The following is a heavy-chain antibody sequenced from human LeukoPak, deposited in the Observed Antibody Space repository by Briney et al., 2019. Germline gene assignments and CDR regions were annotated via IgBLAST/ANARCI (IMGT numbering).Heavy chain of an antibody. D-gene: IGHD6-13*01. J-gene: IGHJ6*02. CDR2: INSDGSST. CDR3: ARDTWSSSWSAYYYYYYGMDV. CDR1: GFTFSSYW. V-gene: IGHV3-74*01. Sequence: GGSLRLSCAASGFTFSSYWMHWVRQAPGKGLVWVSRINSDGSSTSYADSVKGRFTISRDNAKNTLYLRMNSLRAEDTAVYYCARDTWSSSWSAYYYYYYGMDVWGQGTTVTVSS.